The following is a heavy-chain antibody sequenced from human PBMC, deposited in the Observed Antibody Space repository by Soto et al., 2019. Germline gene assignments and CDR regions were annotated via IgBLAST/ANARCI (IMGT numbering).Heavy chain of an antibody. CDR3: ARGGYSSTWSNLLDRSGLDV. CDR2: IVPLFRTT. V-gene: IGHV1-69*06. D-gene: IGHD6-13*01. J-gene: IGHJ6*02. CDR1: GGTFSSYA. Sequence: VKVSCKTSGGTFSSYAINWVRQAPGQGLEWMGGIVPLFRTTNYAQKFQGRVTITADTSTYTVYMELSELRSGDTAVYYRARGGYSSTWSNLLDRSGLDVWGQGTTVTVSS.